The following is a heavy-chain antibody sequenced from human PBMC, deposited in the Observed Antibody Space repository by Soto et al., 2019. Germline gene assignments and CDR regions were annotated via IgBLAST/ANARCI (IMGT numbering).Heavy chain of an antibody. J-gene: IGHJ6*04. D-gene: IGHD4-17*01. Sequence: PGGSMRLSCAASGFTFSSYSMNWVRQAPGKGLEWVSYISSSSSTIYYADSVKGRFTISRDNAKNSLYLQMNSLRDEDTAVYYCARDSHDYGEPRYYYGLDGWGKGTTVTLPS. CDR1: GFTFSSYS. CDR2: ISSSSSTI. V-gene: IGHV3-48*02. CDR3: ARDSHDYGEPRYYYGLDG.